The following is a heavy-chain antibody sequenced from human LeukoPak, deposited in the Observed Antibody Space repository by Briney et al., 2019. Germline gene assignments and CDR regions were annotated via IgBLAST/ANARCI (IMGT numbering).Heavy chain of an antibody. D-gene: IGHD3-22*01. CDR3: ARGSSSRGYYFDY. Sequence: PGGSLRLSCAASGFTFSSYSMNWVRQAPGKGLEWVSSISSSSSYIYYADSVKGRFTISRDNAKNSLYLQMNSLRAEDTAVYYCARGSSSRGYYFDYWGQGTLVTVSS. CDR2: ISSSSSYI. J-gene: IGHJ4*02. V-gene: IGHV3-21*01. CDR1: GFTFSSYS.